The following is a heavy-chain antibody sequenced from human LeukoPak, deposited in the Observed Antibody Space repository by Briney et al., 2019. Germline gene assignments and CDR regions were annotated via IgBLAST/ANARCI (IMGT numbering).Heavy chain of an antibody. D-gene: IGHD1-26*01. J-gene: IGHJ4*02. CDR1: GGSISSYY. Sequence: PSETLSLTCTVSGGSISSYYRSWIRQPPGKGLEWIGYIYYSGSTNYNPSLKSRVTISVDTSKNQCSLKLSSVTAADTAVYYCARGVGATSDFDYWGQGTLVTVSS. CDR3: ARGVGATSDFDY. CDR2: IYYSGST. V-gene: IGHV4-59*01.